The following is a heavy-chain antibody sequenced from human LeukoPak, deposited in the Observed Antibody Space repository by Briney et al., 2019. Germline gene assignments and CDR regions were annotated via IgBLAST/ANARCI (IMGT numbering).Heavy chain of an antibody. CDR1: GYTFTSYD. V-gene: IGHV1-24*01. CDR2: FDPEDGET. CDR3: ATGANYHGSLRLFQNWFDR. Sequence: EASVKVSCKASGYTFTSYDINWVRQATGQGLEWMGGFDPEDGETIYAQKFQGRVTLTEDTSTDTAYMHLSSLRSDDTAVYYCATGANYHGSLRLFQNWFDRWGQGTVVTVSS. D-gene: IGHD3-10*01. J-gene: IGHJ5*02.